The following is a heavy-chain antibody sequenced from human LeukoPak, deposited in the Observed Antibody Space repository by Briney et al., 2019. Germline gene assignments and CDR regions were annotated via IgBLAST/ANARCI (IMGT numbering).Heavy chain of an antibody. V-gene: IGHV1-2*02. CDR3: ARGITMIVVTSGY. J-gene: IGHJ4*02. D-gene: IGHD3-22*01. CDR2: INPNSGGT. CDR1: GYTFTGYY. Sequence: ASVKVSCKASGYTFTGYYMHWVRQAPGQGLEWMGWINPNSGGTNYAQKFQGGVTMTRDTSISTAYMELSRLRSDDTAVYYCARGITMIVVTSGYWGQGTLVTVSS.